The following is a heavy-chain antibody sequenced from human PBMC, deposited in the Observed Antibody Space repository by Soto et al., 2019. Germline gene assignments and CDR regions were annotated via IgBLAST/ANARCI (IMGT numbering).Heavy chain of an antibody. V-gene: IGHV3-9*01. CDR2: ISWNSGSI. Sequence: GGSLRLSCAASGFTFDDYAMHWVRQAPGKGLEWVSGISWNSGSIGYADSVKGRFTISRDNAKNSLYLQMNSLRAEDTALYYCAKDLNRGFTMVRGVYQGNWFDPWGQGTLVTVSS. CDR3: AKDLNRGFTMVRGVYQGNWFDP. J-gene: IGHJ5*02. D-gene: IGHD3-10*01. CDR1: GFTFDDYA.